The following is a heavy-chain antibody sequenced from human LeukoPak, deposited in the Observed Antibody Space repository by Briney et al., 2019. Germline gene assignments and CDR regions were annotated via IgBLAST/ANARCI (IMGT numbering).Heavy chain of an antibody. D-gene: IGHD1-26*01. Sequence: PGGSLRLSCAASGFTFSRYSMNWVRQAPGKGLEWVSSISSSSSYTYYADSVKGRFTMSRDNARNSLYLQMDSLRAEDTAVYYCARQKYSGAYNDASDIWGQGTMVTVSS. CDR1: GFTFSRYS. V-gene: IGHV3-21*01. CDR3: ARQKYSGAYNDASDI. J-gene: IGHJ3*02. CDR2: ISSSSSYT.